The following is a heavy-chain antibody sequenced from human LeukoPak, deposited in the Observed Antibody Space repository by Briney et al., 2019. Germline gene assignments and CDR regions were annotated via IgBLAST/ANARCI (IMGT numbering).Heavy chain of an antibody. J-gene: IGHJ4*02. Sequence: SETLSLTCTVSGGSISSSTYFWGWIRQPPGKGLEWIGTIYYSGSTYYNPSPKSRVTISVDTSKNQFSLKLSSVTAADTAVYYCARLYYYDSSGSPQAFDYWGQGTLVTVSS. CDR3: ARLYYYDSSGSPQAFDY. CDR1: GGSISSSTYF. D-gene: IGHD3-22*01. V-gene: IGHV4-39*07. CDR2: IYYSGST.